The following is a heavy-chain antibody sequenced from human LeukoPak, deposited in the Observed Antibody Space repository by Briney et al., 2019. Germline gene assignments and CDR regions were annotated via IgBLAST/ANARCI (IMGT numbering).Heavy chain of an antibody. D-gene: IGHD3-3*01. CDR3: ARSARLMKGVVEVTALDD. Sequence: GGSLRLSCVASGFTFSSYNMNWVRQAPGKGLEWIAYLSSSGSAFSYADSVKGRFTIARDNAKNSVYLEMNSLRADDTAVYYCARSARLMKGVVEVTALDDWGQGTLVTVSS. CDR2: LSSSGSAF. CDR1: GFTFSSYN. J-gene: IGHJ4*02. V-gene: IGHV3-48*04.